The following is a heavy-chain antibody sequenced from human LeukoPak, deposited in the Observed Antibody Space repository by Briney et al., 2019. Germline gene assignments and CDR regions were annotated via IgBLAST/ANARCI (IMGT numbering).Heavy chain of an antibody. CDR3: ARGGGELRHRDAFDI. Sequence: ASVKVSCKASGYTFTSYGISWVRQAPGQGLEWMGWINTNTGNPTYAQGFTGRFVFSLDTSVSTAYLQISSLKAEDTAVYYCARGGGELRHRDAFDIWGQGTMVTVSS. J-gene: IGHJ3*02. CDR2: INTNTGNP. D-gene: IGHD1-26*01. CDR1: GYTFTSYG. V-gene: IGHV7-4-1*02.